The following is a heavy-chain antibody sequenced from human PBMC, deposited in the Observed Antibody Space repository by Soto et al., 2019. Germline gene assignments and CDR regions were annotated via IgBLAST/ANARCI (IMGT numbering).Heavy chain of an antibody. CDR1: GGSVSSGSYY. J-gene: IGHJ5*02. CDR2: IYYSGST. D-gene: IGHD6-19*01. CDR3: AREWLVLGGWFDP. V-gene: IGHV4-61*01. Sequence: QVQLQESGPGLVKPSETLSLTCTVSGGSVSSGSYYWSWIRQPPGQGLEWIGYIYYSGSTNYNPSLKIRVTTSVDTSKNQFSLKLSSVTAADTAVYYCAREWLVLGGWFDPWGQGTLVTVSS.